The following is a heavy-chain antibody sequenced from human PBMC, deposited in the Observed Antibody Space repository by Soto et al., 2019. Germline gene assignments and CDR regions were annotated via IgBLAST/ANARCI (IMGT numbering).Heavy chain of an antibody. CDR1: GGTFSSYA. V-gene: IGHV1-69*13. CDR3: AREVGATLNWFDP. D-gene: IGHD1-26*01. Sequence: GASVKVSCKASGGTFSSYAISWVRQAPGQGLEWMGGTIPIFGTANYAQKFQGRVTITADESTSTAYMELSSLRSEDTAVYYCAREVGATLNWFDPWGQGTLVTVSS. CDR2: TIPIFGTA. J-gene: IGHJ5*02.